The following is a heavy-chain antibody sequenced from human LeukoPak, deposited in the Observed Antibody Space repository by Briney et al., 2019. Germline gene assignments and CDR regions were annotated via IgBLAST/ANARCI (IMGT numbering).Heavy chain of an antibody. D-gene: IGHD2-8*02. CDR3: ARDQLYCTGGICYFDY. V-gene: IGHV3-74*01. CDR2: INSDGRST. J-gene: IGHJ4*02. CDR1: GFTFSSYW. Sequence: PGGSLRLSYAASGFTFSSYWMHWVRHAPGKGLVWVSRINSDGRSTSSADSVKGRFTISRDNAKNTLYLQMNSQRTEDTAVYYCARDQLYCTGGICYFDYWGQGTLVTVSS.